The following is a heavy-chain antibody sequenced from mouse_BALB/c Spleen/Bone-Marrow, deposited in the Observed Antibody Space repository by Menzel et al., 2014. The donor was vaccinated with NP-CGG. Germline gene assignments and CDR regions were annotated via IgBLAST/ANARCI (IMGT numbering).Heavy chain of an antibody. V-gene: IGHV1-39*01. Sequence: VQLQQCGPELDKPGASVKRSCKAAGYSFTGYNMNWVKQSNGKSLEWIGNIEPYYGGTRYNQKFKGKATLTVDKSSSTAYMQLKSLTSADSAVYYCAIGACAMDHWGQATPVTVSS. CDR3: AIGACAMDH. J-gene: IGHJ4*01. D-gene: IGHD3-3*01. CDR1: GYSFTGYN. CDR2: IEPYYGGT.